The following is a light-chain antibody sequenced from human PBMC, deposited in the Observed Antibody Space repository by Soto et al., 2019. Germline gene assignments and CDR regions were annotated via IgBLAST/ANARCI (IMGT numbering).Light chain of an antibody. V-gene: IGKV3-11*01. Sequence: EIVLTQSPATLSLSPGERATLSCRASQSISSYLAWYQQKPGQAPRLLIYDASNRATGIPARFSGSGSGTDFTLIISNLEPEDFSVYYCQQRNSWLPITFGQGTRLDMK. CDR3: QQRNSWLPIT. CDR2: DAS. J-gene: IGKJ5*01. CDR1: QSISSY.